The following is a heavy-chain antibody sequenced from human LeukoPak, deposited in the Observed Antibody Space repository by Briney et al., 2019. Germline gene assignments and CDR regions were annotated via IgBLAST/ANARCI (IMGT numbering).Heavy chain of an antibody. CDR2: IRYDGSIK. CDR3: AKDIGAVAGTHYFDY. CDR1: GFTFSSYG. J-gene: IGHJ4*02. V-gene: IGHV3-30*02. D-gene: IGHD6-19*01. Sequence: GGSLRLSCAASGFTFSSYGMHWVRQAPGKGPEWVAFIRYDGSIKYYADSVKGRFTISRDNSRNTLYLQMNYLRAEDTAVYYCAKDIGAVAGTHYFDYWGQGTLVTVSS.